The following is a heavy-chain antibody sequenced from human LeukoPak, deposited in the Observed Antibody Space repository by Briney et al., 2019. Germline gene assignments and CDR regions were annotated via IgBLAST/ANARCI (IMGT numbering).Heavy chain of an antibody. CDR3: AGDRTIFVPYYYYMDV. D-gene: IGHD3-3*01. CDR2: ISYDGSNK. V-gene: IGHV3-30*01. CDR1: GFTFSSYA. Sequence: GGSLRLSCAASGFTFSSYAMHWVRQAPGKGLELGAVISYDGSNKYYADSVKGRFTISRDNSKNTLYLQMNSLRAEDTAVYYCAGDRTIFVPYYYYMDVCGKGTTVTVSS. J-gene: IGHJ6*03.